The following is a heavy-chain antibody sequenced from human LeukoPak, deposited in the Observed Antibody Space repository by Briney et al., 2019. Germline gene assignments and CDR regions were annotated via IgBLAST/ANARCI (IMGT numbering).Heavy chain of an antibody. CDR3: AKASTRGYDPWAFDI. CDR1: GFTFSSYG. Sequence: GGSLRLSCAASGFTFSSYGMSWVRQAPGKGLEWVSAISGSGGSTYYADSVKGRFTISRDNSKNTLYLQMNSLRAEDAAVYYCAKASTRGYDPWAFDIWGQGTMVTVSS. D-gene: IGHD5-12*01. V-gene: IGHV3-23*01. J-gene: IGHJ3*02. CDR2: ISGSGGST.